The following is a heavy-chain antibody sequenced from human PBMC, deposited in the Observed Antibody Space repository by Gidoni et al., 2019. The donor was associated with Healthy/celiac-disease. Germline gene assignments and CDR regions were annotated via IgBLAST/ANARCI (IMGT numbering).Heavy chain of an antibody. J-gene: IGHJ4*02. Sequence: QVQLVPSGAEVKKPGSSVKVYCKASGGTFRSYAISWGRQAPGQGLEWMGGIIPIFGTANYAQKCQGRVTIPADDSTSTAYMELSSLRSEDTAVYYGAREPGLRFGESLDYWGQGTLVTVSS. CDR3: AREPGLRFGESLDY. CDR1: GGTFRSYA. CDR2: IIPIFGTA. D-gene: IGHD3-10*01. V-gene: IGHV1-69*01.